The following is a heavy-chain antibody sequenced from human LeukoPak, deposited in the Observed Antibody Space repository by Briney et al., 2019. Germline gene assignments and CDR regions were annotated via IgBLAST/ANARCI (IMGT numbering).Heavy chain of an antibody. V-gene: IGHV3-21*01. CDR1: GFTFSRDS. CDR3: ARELPGEAFDV. J-gene: IGHJ3*01. Sequence: GGSLRLSCVASGFTFSRDSMNWVRQAPGKGLEWASSIGGTGTSIYYAGSVKGRFTISRDIAKNSLYLQMSSLRAEDTAIYYCARELPGEAFDVWGQGAMVTVSS. CDR2: IGGTGTSI. D-gene: IGHD7-27*01.